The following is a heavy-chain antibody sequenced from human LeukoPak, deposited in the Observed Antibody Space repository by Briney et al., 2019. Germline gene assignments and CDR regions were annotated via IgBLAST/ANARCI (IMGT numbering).Heavy chain of an antibody. CDR1: GGTFSSYA. J-gene: IGHJ4*02. Sequence: SVTVSCKASGGTFSSYAISWVRQAPGQGLEWMGRIIPILGIANYAQKFQGRVTITADKSTSTAYMELSSLRSEDTAVYYCARGDEQTLDYWGQGTLVTVSS. D-gene: IGHD6-13*01. V-gene: IGHV1-69*04. CDR2: IIPILGIA. CDR3: ARGDEQTLDY.